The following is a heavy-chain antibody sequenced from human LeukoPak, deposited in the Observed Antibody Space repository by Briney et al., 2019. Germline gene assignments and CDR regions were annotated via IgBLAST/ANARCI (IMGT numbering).Heavy chain of an antibody. V-gene: IGHV3-64*01. CDR3: ARDHYCSSTSCYDAFDI. CDR2: ISSNGGST. CDR1: GFTFSSYA. D-gene: IGHD2-2*01. J-gene: IGHJ3*02. Sequence: GGSLRLSCAASGFTFSSYAMHWVRQAPGKGLEYVSAISSNGGSTYYANSVKGRFTISRDNSKNTLYLQMGSPRAEDMAVYYCARDHYCSSTSCYDAFDIWGQGTMVTVSS.